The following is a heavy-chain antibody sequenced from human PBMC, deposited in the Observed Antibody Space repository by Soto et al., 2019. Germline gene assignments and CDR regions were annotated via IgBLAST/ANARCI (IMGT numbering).Heavy chain of an antibody. J-gene: IGHJ6*02. V-gene: IGHV1-2*04. Sequence: ASVKVSCKTSGYTFTGYYMHWVRQAPGQGLEWMGWINPNSGGTNYAQKLQGWVTMTRDTSISTAYMELSRLRSDDTAVYYCARVRYSINPDYYYGMDVWGQGTTVTVSS. CDR2: INPNSGGT. CDR1: GYTFTGYY. D-gene: IGHD4-4*01. CDR3: ARVRYSINPDYYYGMDV.